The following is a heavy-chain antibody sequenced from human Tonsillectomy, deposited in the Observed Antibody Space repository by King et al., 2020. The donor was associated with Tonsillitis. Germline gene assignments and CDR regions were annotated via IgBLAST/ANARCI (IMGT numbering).Heavy chain of an antibody. J-gene: IGHJ4*02. Sequence: VQLQQSGPGLVKPSQTLSLTCAISGDSVSSNSAAWNWIRQSPSRGLEWLGRTYYRSKWYNDYAVSVKSRITINPDTSKNQFSLQLNSVTPEDTAVYYCARDYFMYRSSWYGFYFDYWGQGTLVTVS. CDR3: ARDYFMYRSSWYGFYFDY. CDR1: GDSVSSNSAA. V-gene: IGHV6-1*01. CDR2: TYYRSKWYN. D-gene: IGHD6-13*01.